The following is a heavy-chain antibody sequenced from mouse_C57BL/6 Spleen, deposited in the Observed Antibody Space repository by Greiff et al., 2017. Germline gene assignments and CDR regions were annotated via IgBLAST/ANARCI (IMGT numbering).Heavy chain of an antibody. CDR1: GYTFTDYY. Sequence: EVQLQQSGPELVKPGASVKISCKASGYTFTDYYMNWVKQSHGKSLEWIGDINPNNGGTSYNQKFKGKATFTVDKASSTAYMELRSLTSEDSAVYDYARARKSGTESIDYWGQGTSGTVSA. V-gene: IGHV1-26*01. J-gene: IGHJ4*01. CDR3: ARARKSGTESIDY. D-gene: IGHD4-1*01. CDR2: INPNNGGT.